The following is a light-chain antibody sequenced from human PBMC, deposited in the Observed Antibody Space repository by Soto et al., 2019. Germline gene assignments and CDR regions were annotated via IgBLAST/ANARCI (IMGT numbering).Light chain of an antibody. CDR3: QQGFSTPWT. CDR1: QSISTY. Sequence: DIQMTQSPSSLSASVGDRVTITCRASQSISTYLHWYQQKEGKAPELLVYAASNLQSGFPSRFSGSGSGTDFTLTVNSLQAEDFVTYYCQQGFSTPWTFGHGTKVDIK. V-gene: IGKV1-39*01. J-gene: IGKJ1*01. CDR2: AAS.